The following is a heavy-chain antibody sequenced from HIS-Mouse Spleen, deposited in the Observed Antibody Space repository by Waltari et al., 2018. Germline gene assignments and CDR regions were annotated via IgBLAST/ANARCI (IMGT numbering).Heavy chain of an antibody. CDR2: ISYDGSNK. CDR3: ARPYSSSYYYYGMDV. J-gene: IGHJ6*02. Sequence: QVQLVESGGGVVQPGRSLRLSCAASGFTFSSYAMPWARQAPGKGLEWVAVISYDGSNKYYADSVKGRFTISRDNSKNTLYLQMNSLRAEDTAVYYCARPYSSSYYYYGMDVWGQGTTVTVSS. V-gene: IGHV3-30*04. D-gene: IGHD6-6*01. CDR1: GFTFSSYA.